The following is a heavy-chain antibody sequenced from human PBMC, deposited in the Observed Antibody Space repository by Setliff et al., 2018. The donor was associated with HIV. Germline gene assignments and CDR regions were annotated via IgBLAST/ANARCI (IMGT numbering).Heavy chain of an antibody. J-gene: IGHJ3*01. CDR1: GYPFTGYY. Sequence: ASVKVSCKPSGYPFTGYYMHWVRQAPGQGLEWMGRINPNTGGTNSAQKFQGRVTMTTDTSISTAYMELTRLRFGDTAVYYCARRRRSSDDSFDFWGQGT. CDR3: ARRRRSSDDSFDF. V-gene: IGHV1-2*06. D-gene: IGHD1-26*01. CDR2: INPNTGGT.